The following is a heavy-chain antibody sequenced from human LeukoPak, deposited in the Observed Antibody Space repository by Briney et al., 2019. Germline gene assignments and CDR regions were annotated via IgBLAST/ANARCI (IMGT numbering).Heavy chain of an antibody. D-gene: IGHD6-19*01. J-gene: IGHJ4*02. CDR3: AREAVAGNPYDY. CDR1: GFTFSGYA. V-gene: IGHV3-23*01. CDR2: ISGNSIST. Sequence: GGSLRLSCAASGFTFSGYAMSWVRQAPGKGLEWVSVISGNSISTCYADSAKGRFTISRDNSKNTLYLQMNSLRAEDTAVYYCAREAVAGNPYDYWGQGTLVTVSS.